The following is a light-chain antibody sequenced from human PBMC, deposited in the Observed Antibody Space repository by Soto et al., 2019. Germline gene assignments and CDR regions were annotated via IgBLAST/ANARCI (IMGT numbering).Light chain of an antibody. J-gene: IGLJ2*01. CDR3: QSYDSGLRDPKVI. CDR1: SSNIGAGSD. V-gene: IGLV1-40*01. Sequence: QSVLTQPPSVSGAPGQRVTISCTGSSSNIGAGSDVHWYQQFPRTAPKLLIYDNNNRPSGVPDRFSVSKSGTSASLAITGLQAEDEADYYCQSYDSGLRDPKVIFGGGTQLTVL. CDR2: DNN.